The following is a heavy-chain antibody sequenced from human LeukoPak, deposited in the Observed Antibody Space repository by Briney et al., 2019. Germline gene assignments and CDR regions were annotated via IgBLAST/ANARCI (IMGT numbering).Heavy chain of an antibody. V-gene: IGHV4-39*01. Sequence: SETLSLTCTVSGGSISSTSYYWGWIRQPPGKGLEWIGNIYYSGSTYYNPPLKSRVTISVDTSKNQFSLRLNSVTAADTAVYYCARSRDNWFDPWGQGTLVTVSS. CDR2: IYYSGST. J-gene: IGHJ5*02. CDR1: GGSISSTSYY. CDR3: ARSRDNWFDP.